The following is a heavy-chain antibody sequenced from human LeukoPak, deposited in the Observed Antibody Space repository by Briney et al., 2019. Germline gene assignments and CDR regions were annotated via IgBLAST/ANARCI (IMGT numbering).Heavy chain of an antibody. CDR1: GFTFSSYG. J-gene: IGHJ5*02. Sequence: GGSLRLSCAASGFTFSSYGMHWVRQAPGKGLEWVSSISTSSLYIYYADSVKGRFTISRDNAKNSLYLHMNSLRAEDTAVYYCARAGDTSSWYGLFDPWGQGTLVTVSS. D-gene: IGHD6-13*01. CDR2: ISTSSLYI. V-gene: IGHV3-21*01. CDR3: ARAGDTSSWYGLFDP.